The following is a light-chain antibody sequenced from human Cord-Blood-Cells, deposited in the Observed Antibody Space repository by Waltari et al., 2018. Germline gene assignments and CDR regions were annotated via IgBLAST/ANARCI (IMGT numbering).Light chain of an antibody. CDR1: SSDVGGYNY. V-gene: IGLV2-14*01. Sequence: QSALPQHAVVLGSPGQSLPISGTGTSSDVGGYNYASLYQQPPGKAPKLMLYDVSNRPSGVSKRFSGSKPGNTAALTISGLQAEDEADYYCSSYTSSSTLFGGGTKLTVL. J-gene: IGLJ3*02. CDR2: DVS. CDR3: SSYTSSSTL.